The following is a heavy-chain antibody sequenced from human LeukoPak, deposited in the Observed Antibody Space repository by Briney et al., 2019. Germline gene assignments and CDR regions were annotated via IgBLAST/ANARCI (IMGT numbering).Heavy chain of an antibody. J-gene: IGHJ4*02. D-gene: IGHD6-19*01. V-gene: IGHV1-18*01. CDR3: ARGKGFSRSGWYLDY. CDR2: ISGYNGNT. CDR1: GYTFTSYG. Sequence: ASVKVSCKASGYTFTSYGISWVRQAPGQGLEWMGWISGYNGNTNYAQNLQGRVTMTTDTSTTTVYMELTNLRSDDTAVYYCARGKGFSRSGWYLDYWGQGTLVTVSS.